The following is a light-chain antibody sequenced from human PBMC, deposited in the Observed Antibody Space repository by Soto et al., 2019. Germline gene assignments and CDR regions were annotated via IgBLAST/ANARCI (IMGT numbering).Light chain of an antibody. V-gene: IGLV2-23*02. CDR2: EVS. CDR1: SSDVGSYNL. J-gene: IGLJ1*01. CDR3: CSYAARRYV. Sequence: QSALTQPASVSGSPGQSITISCTGTSSDVGSYNLVSWYQQHPGKAPKLMIYEVSKRPSGVSNRFSGSKSGNTASLTISGLQAEDEADYYCCSYAARRYVFGTGTKVTVL.